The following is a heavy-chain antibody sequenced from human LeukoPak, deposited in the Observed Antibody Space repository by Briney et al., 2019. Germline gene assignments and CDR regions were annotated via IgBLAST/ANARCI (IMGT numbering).Heavy chain of an antibody. CDR3: AKDVRSPSAFDI. CDR2: ISWNSGSI. Sequence: PGRSLRLSCAASGFTFDDYAMHWARQAPGKGLEWVSGISWNSGSIGYADSVKGRFTISRDNAKNSLYLQMNSLRAEDTALYYCAKDVRSPSAFDIWGQGTMVTVSS. CDR1: GFTFDDYA. V-gene: IGHV3-9*01. J-gene: IGHJ3*02.